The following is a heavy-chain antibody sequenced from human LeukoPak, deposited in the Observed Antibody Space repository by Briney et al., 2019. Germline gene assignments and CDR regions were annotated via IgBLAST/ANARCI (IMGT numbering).Heavy chain of an antibody. CDR3: TSGGGKGRLYMVY. CDR1: GFTFDDYA. J-gene: IGHJ4*02. D-gene: IGHD3-16*01. V-gene: IGHV3-9*01. Sequence: PGGSLRLSCAASGFTFDDYAMHWVRQVPGKGLEWVSGISWDSDSIGYADSVKGRFTISRDNAKNSLYLQMNSLRAEDTALYYCTSGGGKGRLYMVYWGQGTLVTAFS. CDR2: ISWDSDSI.